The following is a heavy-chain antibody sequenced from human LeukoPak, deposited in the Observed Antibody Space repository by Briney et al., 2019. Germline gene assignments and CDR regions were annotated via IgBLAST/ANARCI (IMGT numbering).Heavy chain of an antibody. Sequence: GGSLRLSCAASGFTLSSYAMHWVRQAPGKGLEWVAVISYDGSNKYYADSVKGRFTISRDNSKNTLYLQMNSLRAEDTAVYYCARGIFITGTTEFDYWGQGTLVTVSS. CDR1: GFTLSSYA. CDR3: ARGIFITGTTEFDY. CDR2: ISYDGSNK. D-gene: IGHD1-7*01. V-gene: IGHV3-30-3*01. J-gene: IGHJ4*02.